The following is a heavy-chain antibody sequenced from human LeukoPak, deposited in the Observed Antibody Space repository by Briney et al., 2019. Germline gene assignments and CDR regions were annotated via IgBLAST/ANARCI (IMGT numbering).Heavy chain of an antibody. V-gene: IGHV4-34*01. CDR2: INHSGST. CDR3: ARARRFRDWFDP. D-gene: IGHD3-3*01. J-gene: IGHJ5*02. CDR1: GGSLSGYY. Sequence: SETLSLTCAVYGGSLSGYYWSWIRQPPGKGLEWIGEINHSGSTNYNPSLKSRVTISVDTSKNQFSLKLSSVTAADTAVYYCARARRFRDWFDPWGQGTLVTVSS.